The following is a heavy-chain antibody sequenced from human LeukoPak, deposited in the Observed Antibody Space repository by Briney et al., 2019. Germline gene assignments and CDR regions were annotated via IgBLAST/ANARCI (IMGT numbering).Heavy chain of an antibody. CDR1: GYTFTTYG. J-gene: IGHJ4*02. D-gene: IGHD1-26*01. Sequence: GGTLRLSCVGSGYTFTTYGMSWVRQAPGKGLEWVSGLDNNGDNTYYADSVKGRFTISRDNSKNTLYLQMNSLRVEDTAAYYCAKIAETSGTYGQGFDYWGQGTLVTVSS. CDR2: LDNNGDNT. CDR3: AKIAETSGTYGQGFDY. V-gene: IGHV3-23*01.